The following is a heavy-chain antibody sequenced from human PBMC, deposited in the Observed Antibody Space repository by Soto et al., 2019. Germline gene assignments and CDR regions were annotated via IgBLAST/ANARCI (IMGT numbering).Heavy chain of an antibody. V-gene: IGHV3-9*01. CDR3: PKDIENSYGYQY. D-gene: IGHD5-18*01. CDR2: ISWNGGTI. J-gene: IGHJ4*02. Sequence: EVQLVESGGGLVQPGRSLRLSCVASGFTFDDYAMHWVRQAPGKGLEWVSGISWNGGTIGYADSVKGRFTISRDNAKNSLYLQINSLRAEDTALFYCPKDIENSYGYQYWGQGTLVTVSS. CDR1: GFTFDDYA.